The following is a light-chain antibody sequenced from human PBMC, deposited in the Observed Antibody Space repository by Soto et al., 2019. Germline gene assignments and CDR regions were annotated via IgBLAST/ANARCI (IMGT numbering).Light chain of an antibody. CDR1: QSVSSSY. CDR3: QQRSNWPRT. J-gene: IGKJ1*01. V-gene: IGKV3D-20*02. Sequence: EIVLTQSPGTLSLFPGEIATLSFSASQSVSSSYLAWYQQKPGQAPRLLIYGASTRATGIPARFSGSGSGTDFTLTISSLEPEDFAVYYCQQRSNWPRTFGQGTKVDIK. CDR2: GAS.